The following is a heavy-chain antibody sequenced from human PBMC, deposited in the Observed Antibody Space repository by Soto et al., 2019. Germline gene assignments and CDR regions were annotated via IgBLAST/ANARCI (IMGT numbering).Heavy chain of an antibody. CDR3: ARAPRTTVGATRKTKTLGSGFDY. V-gene: IGHV4-30-4*01. D-gene: IGHD1-1*01. CDR1: GGSISSGDYY. CDR2: IYYSGST. J-gene: IGHJ4*02. Sequence: PSETLSLTCTVSGGSISSGDYYWSWIRQPPGKGLEWIGYIYYSGSTYYNPSLKSRVTISVDTSKNQFSLKLSSVTAADTAVYYCARAPRTTVGATRKTKTLGSGFDYWGQGTLVTVSS.